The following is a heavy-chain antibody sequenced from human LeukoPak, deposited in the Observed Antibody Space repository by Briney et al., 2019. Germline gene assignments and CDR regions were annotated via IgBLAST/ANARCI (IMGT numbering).Heavy chain of an antibody. CDR1: GFTFSTYV. Sequence: GGSLRLSCSVSGFTFSTYVMHWVRQAPGKGLEYVSAISSNGDNTYYADSVKGRFTISRDNSKNTLYLQMSSLRADDTAVYYCVRGTGYWGQRTLVTVSS. J-gene: IGHJ4*02. CDR2: ISSNGDNT. V-gene: IGHV3-64D*06. CDR3: VRGTGY.